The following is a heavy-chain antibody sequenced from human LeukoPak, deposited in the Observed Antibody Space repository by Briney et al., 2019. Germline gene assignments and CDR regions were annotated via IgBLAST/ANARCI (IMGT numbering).Heavy chain of an antibody. Sequence: SETLSLTCTVSGGSISSYYWSWIRQPPGKGLEWIGHIYNSGSTNYNPSLKSRVTISVDTSKNQFSLKLTSVTAADTAVYYCARVDGSVYYYLANCFDPGGQGTLVTVSS. D-gene: IGHD3-22*01. J-gene: IGHJ5*02. CDR3: ARVDGSVYYYLANCFDP. CDR1: GGSISSYY. V-gene: IGHV4-4*09. CDR2: IYNSGST.